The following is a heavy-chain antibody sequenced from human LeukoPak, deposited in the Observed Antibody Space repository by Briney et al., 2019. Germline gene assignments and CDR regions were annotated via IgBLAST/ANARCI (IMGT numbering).Heavy chain of an antibody. D-gene: IGHD3-16*02. V-gene: IGHV4-59*01. Sequence: SETLSLTCTVSGGSISSYYWGWIRQPPGKGLEWIGYIYYSGSTNYNPSLKSRVTMSVDTSKNQFSLKLSSVTAADTAVYYCARVGVSSHYYYYMDVWGKGTTVTVSS. CDR2: IYYSGST. CDR3: ARVGVSSHYYYYMDV. J-gene: IGHJ6*03. CDR1: GGSISSYY.